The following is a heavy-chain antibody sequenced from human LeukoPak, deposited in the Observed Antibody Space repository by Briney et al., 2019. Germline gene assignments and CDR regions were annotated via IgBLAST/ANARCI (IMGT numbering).Heavy chain of an antibody. D-gene: IGHD3-16*01. CDR1: GDSVSSKSAA. J-gene: IGHJ3*02. CDR2: TYYRSKWYN. CDR3: ASLNPGDRKDSDI. Sequence: SQTLSLTCAISGDSVSSKSAAWNWIRQSPSRGLEWVGRTYYRSKWYNDYAVSVKSRITINPDTSKNQFSLQLTSVTPDDTAVYYCASLNPGDRKDSDIWGQGTMVTVSS. V-gene: IGHV6-1*01.